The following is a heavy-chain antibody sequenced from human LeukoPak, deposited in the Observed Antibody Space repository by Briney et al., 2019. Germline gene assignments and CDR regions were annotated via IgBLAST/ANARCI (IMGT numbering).Heavy chain of an antibody. J-gene: IGHJ4*02. Sequence: PSETLSLTCAVYGGSFSGYYWSWIRQPPGKGLEWIGEINHSGSTNYNPSLKSRVTISVVTSKNQFSLKLSSVTAADTAVYYCARGLDSSGWWYYFDYWGQGTLVTVSS. CDR2: INHSGST. V-gene: IGHV4-34*01. CDR3: ARGLDSSGWWYYFDY. D-gene: IGHD6-19*01. CDR1: GGSFSGYY.